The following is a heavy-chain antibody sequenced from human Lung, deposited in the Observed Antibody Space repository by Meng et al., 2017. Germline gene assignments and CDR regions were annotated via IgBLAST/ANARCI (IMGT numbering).Heavy chain of an antibody. V-gene: IGHV4-61*02. CDR1: GGSISSYSYY. CDR2: IYVSGST. J-gene: IGHJ4*02. CDR3: ARDAYSGYAIDY. Sequence: SETLSLTCTVSGGSISSYSYYWSWILQPGGKGLEWIRRIYVSGSTNYKPSLKSSVSISVDRSKNQFSLRLTSVAAADTAVYYCARDAYSGYAIDYWGQGTLVTVSS. D-gene: IGHD5-12*01.